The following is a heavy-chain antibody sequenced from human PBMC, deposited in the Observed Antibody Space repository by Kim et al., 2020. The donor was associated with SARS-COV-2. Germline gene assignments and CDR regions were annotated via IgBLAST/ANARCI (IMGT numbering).Heavy chain of an antibody. CDR2: IYHSGST. D-gene: IGHD3-9*01. J-gene: IGHJ6*02. Sequence: SETLSLTCAVSGGSISSSNWWSWVRQPPGKGLEWIGEIYHSGSTNYNPSLKSRVTISVDKSKNQFSLKLSSVTAADTAVYYCARGTDILTGPYYYGMDVWGQGTTVTVSS. CDR3: ARGTDILTGPYYYGMDV. CDR1: GGSISSSNW. V-gene: IGHV4-4*02.